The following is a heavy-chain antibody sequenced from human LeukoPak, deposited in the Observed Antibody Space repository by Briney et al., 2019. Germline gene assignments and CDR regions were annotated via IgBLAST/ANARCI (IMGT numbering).Heavy chain of an antibody. CDR3: AKSGGYDSSGRGYYFDY. CDR2: ISGSGGST. Sequence: GGSLRLSCAASGFTFSSYAMSWVRQAPGKWLEWVSAISGSGGSTYYADSVKGRFTISRDNSKNTLYLQMNSLRAEDTAVYYCAKSGGYDSSGRGYYFDYWGQGALVTVSS. V-gene: IGHV3-23*01. D-gene: IGHD3-22*01. J-gene: IGHJ4*02. CDR1: GFTFSSYA.